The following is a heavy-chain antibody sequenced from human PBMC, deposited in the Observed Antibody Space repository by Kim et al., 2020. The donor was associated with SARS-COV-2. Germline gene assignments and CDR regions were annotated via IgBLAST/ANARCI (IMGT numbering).Heavy chain of an antibody. J-gene: IGHJ6*02. CDR2: MSGSGPST. CDR3: AKEAHWNPLVGMDV. V-gene: IGHV3-23*01. Sequence: GGSLRLSCAASGFTYSNYAMNWVRQAPGKGLEWVSAMSGSGPSTYYADSVRGRFTISRDNSKNTLYLQMNSLRAEDTAVYYCAKEAHWNPLVGMDVWGQGTTVTVSS. CDR1: GFTYSNYA. D-gene: IGHD1-1*01.